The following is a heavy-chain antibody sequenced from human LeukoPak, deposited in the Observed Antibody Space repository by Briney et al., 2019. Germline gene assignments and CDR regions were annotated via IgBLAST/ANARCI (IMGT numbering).Heavy chain of an antibody. CDR3: ARNSITMVRGVMDY. J-gene: IGHJ4*02. D-gene: IGHD3-10*01. V-gene: IGHV1-18*01. Sequence: ASVKVSCKASGYIFTSYGISWVRQAPGQGLEWMGWISAYNGNTNYAQKLQGRVTMTTDTSTSTAYMELRSLRSDDTAVYYCARNSITMVRGVMDYWGQGTLVTVSS. CDR2: ISAYNGNT. CDR1: GYIFTSYG.